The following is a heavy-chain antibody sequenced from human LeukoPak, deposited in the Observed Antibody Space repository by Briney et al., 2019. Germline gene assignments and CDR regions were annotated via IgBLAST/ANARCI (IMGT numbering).Heavy chain of an antibody. D-gene: IGHD1-1*01. V-gene: IGHV3-9*03. CDR3: AKGERRCRDTIFDY. CDR2: ISSNSGSI. CDR1: GLYFTDAC. Sequence: GCSLRLSCTGSGLYFTDACMSWVRLAPGKGLEWVAGISSNSGSIGYAESVKGRVTIARGNAKNSLCLGIDSLRAKHMALYYCAKGERRCRDTIFDYWGEGALVTVSS. J-gene: IGHJ4*02.